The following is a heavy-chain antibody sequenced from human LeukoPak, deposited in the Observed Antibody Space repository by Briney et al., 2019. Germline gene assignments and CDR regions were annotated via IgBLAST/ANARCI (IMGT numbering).Heavy chain of an antibody. J-gene: IGHJ4*02. V-gene: IGHV4-59*01. CDR2: IYYSGST. CDR1: GGSISSYY. CDR3: ARSASTGTTH. D-gene: IGHD1-1*01. Sequence: SETLSLTCTVSGGSISSYYWSWIRQPPGKGLEWIGYIYYSGSTSYNPSLKSRVTISVDTSKNQFSLKLSSVTAADTAVYYCARSASTGTTHLGQGTLVTVSS.